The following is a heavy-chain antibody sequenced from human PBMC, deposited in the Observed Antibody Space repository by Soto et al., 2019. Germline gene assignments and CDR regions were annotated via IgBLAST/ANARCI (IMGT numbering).Heavy chain of an antibody. CDR1: GFTFSNYA. CDR2: ISGSGNNT. D-gene: IGHD2-15*01. CDR3: AKVPRAYCSGGSCYLDY. V-gene: IGHV3-23*01. J-gene: IGHJ4*02. Sequence: EVQLLESGGGLVQPGGSLRLSCAASGFTFSNYAMSWVRQAPGKGLEWVSVISGSGNNTYYTDSVKGRFTISRGNSKNTPYLPMNSLRAEATAVYYCAKVPRAYCSGGSCYLDYWGQGTLVTVSS.